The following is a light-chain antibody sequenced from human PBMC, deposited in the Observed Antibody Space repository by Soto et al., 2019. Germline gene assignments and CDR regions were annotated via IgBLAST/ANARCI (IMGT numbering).Light chain of an antibody. J-gene: IGKJ1*01. Sequence: DIQMTQSPSTLSASVGDRVTITCRASQNINTWLSWYHQTPGEPPKLLIFKASRLQSGVPSRFSGGGSATRFTLTINGLQPDDFVTYYCMQSSNYVWTFGQGTKVEVK. CDR1: QNINTW. V-gene: IGKV1-5*03. CDR2: KAS. CDR3: MQSSNYVWT.